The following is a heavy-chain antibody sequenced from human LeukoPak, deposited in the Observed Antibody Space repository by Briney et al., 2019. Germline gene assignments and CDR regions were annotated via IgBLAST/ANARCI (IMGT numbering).Heavy chain of an antibody. CDR3: ARASDLNFDY. V-gene: IGHV4-39*07. J-gene: IGHJ4*02. CDR1: GGSISSSSYY. CDR2: IYYSGST. Sequence: TSETLSLTCTVSGGSISSSSYYWGWIRQPPGKGLEWIGSIYYSGSTYYNPSLKSRVTISVDTSKNQFSLKLSSVTAADTAVYYCARASDLNFDYWGQGTLVTVSS.